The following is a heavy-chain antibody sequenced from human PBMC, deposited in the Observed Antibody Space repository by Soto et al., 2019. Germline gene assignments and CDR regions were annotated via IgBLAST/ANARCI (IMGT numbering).Heavy chain of an antibody. V-gene: IGHV1-18*01. CDR2: INVYNGDR. CDR1: GYIFTKYG. CDR3: ARLQLGGDRMLNWFDP. D-gene: IGHD2-21*02. J-gene: IGHJ5*02. Sequence: ASVKVSCKAQGYIFTKYGIGWVRQAPGHGLEWMGLINVYNGDRKVAQKFQDRVSMTTDTATDTAYMELMSLRSGDTAVYYCARLQLGGDRMLNWFDPWGQGTLVTVSS.